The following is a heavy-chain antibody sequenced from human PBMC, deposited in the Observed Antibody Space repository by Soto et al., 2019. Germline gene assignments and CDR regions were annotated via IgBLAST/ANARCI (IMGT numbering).Heavy chain of an antibody. CDR3: ARAGRIAVPGSHLDY. Sequence: PVGSLRLSCATSGFTFSSYAMNWGRQAPGKGLEWVSAISGSGGSTNYADSVEGRFTISRDNSKNTLYLQMSSLRAEDTAVYYCARAGRIAVPGSHLDYWGQGTLVTVYS. CDR2: ISGSGGST. J-gene: IGHJ4*02. CDR1: GFTFSSYA. V-gene: IGHV3-23*01. D-gene: IGHD6-19*01.